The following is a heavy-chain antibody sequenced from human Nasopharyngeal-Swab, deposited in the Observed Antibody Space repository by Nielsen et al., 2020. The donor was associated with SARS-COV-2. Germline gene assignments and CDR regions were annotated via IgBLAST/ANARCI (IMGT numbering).Heavy chain of an antibody. CDR1: GFSFSIYA. V-gene: IGHV3-23*01. D-gene: IGHD5-12*01. CDR3: AKDPKVLWL. Sequence: GRSLTLSCAASGFSFSIYAMSWVRQAPGKGLEWVSAISSSGISTYYADSVKGRFTISRDNAKNTLYLQMNSLRAEDTAVYYCAKDPKVLWLWGQGTLVTVSS. CDR2: ISSSGIST. J-gene: IGHJ4*02.